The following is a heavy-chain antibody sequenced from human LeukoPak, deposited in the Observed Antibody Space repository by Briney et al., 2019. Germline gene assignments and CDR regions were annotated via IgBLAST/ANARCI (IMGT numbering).Heavy chain of an antibody. CDR2: IYTSGST. Sequence: SETLSLTCTVSGGSISSYYWSWIRQPAGKGLEWIGRIYTSGSTNYNPSLKSRVTMSVDTSKNQFSLKLSSVTAADTAVYYCARDGGVRGLNWFDPWGQGTLVTVSS. CDR1: GGSISSYY. D-gene: IGHD3-10*01. CDR3: ARDGGVRGLNWFDP. J-gene: IGHJ5*02. V-gene: IGHV4-4*07.